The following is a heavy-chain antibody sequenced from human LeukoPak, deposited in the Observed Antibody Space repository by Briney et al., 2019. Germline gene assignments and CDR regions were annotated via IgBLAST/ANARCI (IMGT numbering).Heavy chain of an antibody. CDR2: IYYNGST. Sequence: SDTLSLTCTVSRGSISSYYWTWIRQPPGKGLEWIGYIYYNGSTNYNPSLKSRVTISVDASKNQFSLKLTSVTAADTAVYYCARQSRGIAVAGLDYWGQGTLVTVSS. CDR1: RGSISSYY. CDR3: ARQSRGIAVAGLDY. J-gene: IGHJ4*02. V-gene: IGHV4-59*08. D-gene: IGHD6-19*01.